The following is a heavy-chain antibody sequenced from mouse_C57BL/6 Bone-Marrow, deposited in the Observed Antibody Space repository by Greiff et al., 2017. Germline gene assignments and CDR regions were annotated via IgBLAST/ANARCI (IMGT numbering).Heavy chain of an antibody. CDR3: VRWGYGSSYGFDY. CDR1: GFSFNTYA. CDR2: IRSKSNNYAT. J-gene: IGHJ2*01. Sequence: DVQLQESGGGLVQPKGSLKLSCAASGFSFNTYAMNWVRQAPGKGLEWVARIRSKSNNYATYYADSVKDRFTISRDDSESMLYLQMNNLKTEDTAMYYCVRWGYGSSYGFDYWGQGTTLTVSS. D-gene: IGHD1-1*01. V-gene: IGHV10-1*01.